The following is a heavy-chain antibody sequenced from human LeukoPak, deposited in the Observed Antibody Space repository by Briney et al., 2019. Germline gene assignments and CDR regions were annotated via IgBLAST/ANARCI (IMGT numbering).Heavy chain of an antibody. D-gene: IGHD2-2*01. J-gene: IGHJ4*02. CDR2: ISWNSGSI. Sequence: ALRLSCAASGFTFDDYAMHWVRQAPGKGLEWVSGISWNSGSIGYADSVKGRFTISRDNAKYSLYLQMNSLRAEDTAVYYCAKELGYCSSTSCYAGMTTVTHFDYWGQGTLVTVSS. CDR3: AKELGYCSSTSCYAGMTTVTHFDY. V-gene: IGHV3-9*01. CDR1: GFTFDDYA.